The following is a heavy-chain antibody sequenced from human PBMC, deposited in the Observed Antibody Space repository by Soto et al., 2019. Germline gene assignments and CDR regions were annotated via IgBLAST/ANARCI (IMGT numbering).Heavy chain of an antibody. CDR3: ATTSYYDFWSGYGVDVFDI. CDR2: ISSSGSTI. CDR1: GFTFSDYY. J-gene: IGHJ3*02. D-gene: IGHD3-3*01. V-gene: IGHV3-11*01. Sequence: QVQLVESGGGLVKPGGSLRLSCAASGFTFSDYYMSWIRQAPGKGLEWVSYISSSGSTIYYADSVKGRFTISRDNAKNSLYLQMNSLRAEDTAVYYCATTSYYDFWSGYGVDVFDIWGQGTMVTVSS.